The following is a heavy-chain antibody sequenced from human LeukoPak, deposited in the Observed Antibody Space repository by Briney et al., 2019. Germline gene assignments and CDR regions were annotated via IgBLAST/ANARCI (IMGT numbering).Heavy chain of an antibody. V-gene: IGHV1-46*01. CDR3: AREAPETYYFDY. CDR1: GYTFTSYY. CDR2: VRPGGGST. J-gene: IGHJ4*02. Sequence: ASVRVSCKASGYTFTSYYIHWVRQAPGQGLEWMGIVRPGGGSTGYAQKFQGRVTMTRDTSTSIVYLELSSLRSEDTAVYYCAREAPETYYFDYWGQGALVTVSS.